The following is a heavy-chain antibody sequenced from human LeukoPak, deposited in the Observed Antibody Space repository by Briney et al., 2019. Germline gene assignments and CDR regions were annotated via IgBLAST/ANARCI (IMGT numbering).Heavy chain of an antibody. CDR1: GGSVSSSSYY. Sequence: PSETLSLTCTVSGGSVSSSSYYWGWVRQPPGKGLEWIGSIYYSGSTYYNPSLKSRVTISVDTSKNQFSLKLSSVTAADTAVYYCARIGYCSSTSCYRGRFDYWGQGTLVTVSS. CDR3: ARIGYCSSTSCYRGRFDY. J-gene: IGHJ4*02. V-gene: IGHV4-39*01. D-gene: IGHD2-2*01. CDR2: IYYSGST.